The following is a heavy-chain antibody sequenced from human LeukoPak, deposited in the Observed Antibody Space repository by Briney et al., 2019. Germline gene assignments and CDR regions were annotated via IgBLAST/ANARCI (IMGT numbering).Heavy chain of an antibody. D-gene: IGHD3-9*01. CDR1: GFNFSDYY. V-gene: IGHV3-21*01. Sequence: SGGSLRLSCAASGFNFSDYYINWVRQAPGKGLEWVSSISSSGGYRYYADSVKGRFTISRDNVKNSLYLQMNSLRAEDTAVYFCARGKLLYFDFDYWGQGTLVTVSS. CDR2: ISSSGGYR. CDR3: ARGKLLYFDFDY. J-gene: IGHJ4*02.